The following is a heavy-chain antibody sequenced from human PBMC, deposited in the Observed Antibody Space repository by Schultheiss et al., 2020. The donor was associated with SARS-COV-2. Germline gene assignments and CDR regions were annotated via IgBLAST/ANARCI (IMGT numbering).Heavy chain of an antibody. CDR1: GKVLAELS. Sequence: ASVKVSCKVFGKVLAELSMHWVRQAPGKGLEWMGGFDPETGDTIYAQKFQGRVTMTEDTSTSTAYMELRSLRSDDTAVYYCARGVWFGELLDSGDYWGQGSLVTVSS. V-gene: IGHV1-24*01. CDR2: FDPETGDT. D-gene: IGHD3-10*01. J-gene: IGHJ4*02. CDR3: ARGVWFGELLDSGDY.